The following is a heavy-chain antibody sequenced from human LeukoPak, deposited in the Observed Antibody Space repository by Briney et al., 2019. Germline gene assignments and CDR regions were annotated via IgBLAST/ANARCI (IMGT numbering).Heavy chain of an antibody. CDR3: AKVHHPIVGATYFDY. CDR1: GLTFSSYA. CDR2: ISGSGGSGGST. Sequence: PGGSLRLSCAASGLTFSSYAMSWVRQAPGKGLEWVSAISGSGGSGGSTYYADSVKGRFTISRDNSKNTLYLQMSSLRAEDTAVYYCAKVHHPIVGATYFDYWGQGTLVTVSS. V-gene: IGHV3-23*01. D-gene: IGHD1-26*01. J-gene: IGHJ4*02.